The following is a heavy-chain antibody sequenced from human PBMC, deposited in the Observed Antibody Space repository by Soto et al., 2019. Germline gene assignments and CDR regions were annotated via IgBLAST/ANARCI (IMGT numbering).Heavy chain of an antibody. CDR1: GFTFSSYG. V-gene: IGHV3-23*01. Sequence: EVQLLESGGTLVQPGGSLRLSCAASGFTFSSYGMSWVRQAPGKGLEWVSAISSSGGSTYYADSVKGRFTFSRDNSKNTLYLQMNSLRAEDTAVYYWAKGSGSSWSSTWGQGTLVTVSS. CDR2: ISSSGGST. J-gene: IGHJ4*02. CDR3: AKGSGSSWSST. D-gene: IGHD6-6*01.